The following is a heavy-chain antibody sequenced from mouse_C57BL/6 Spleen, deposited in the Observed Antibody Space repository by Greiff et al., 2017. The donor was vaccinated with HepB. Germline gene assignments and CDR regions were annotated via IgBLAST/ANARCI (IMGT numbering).Heavy chain of an antibody. D-gene: IGHD1-1*01. V-gene: IGHV1-42*01. CDR2: INPSTGGT. CDR1: GYSFTGYY. Sequence: VQLQQSGPELVKPGASVKISCKASGYSFTGYYMNWVKQSPEKSLEWIGEINPSTGGTTYNQKFKAKATLTVDKSSSTAYMQLKSLTSEDSAVYYCARWVNYYGSSYAMDYWGQGTSVTVSS. J-gene: IGHJ4*01. CDR3: ARWVNYYGSSYAMDY.